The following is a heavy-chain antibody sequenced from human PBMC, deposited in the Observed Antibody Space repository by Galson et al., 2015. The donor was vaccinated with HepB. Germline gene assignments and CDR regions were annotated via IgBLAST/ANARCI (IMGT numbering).Heavy chain of an antibody. Sequence: SVKVSCKASGYTFTSYAVHWVRQAPGQRLEWMGWINAGQGNTKYSQKFQGRVTITRDTSASTAYMELSSLRSEDTAVYYCARDSSSGWSFVDNWGQGTLVTVSS. CDR3: ARDSSSGWSFVDN. V-gene: IGHV1-3*01. J-gene: IGHJ4*02. CDR2: INAGQGNT. CDR1: GYTFTSYA. D-gene: IGHD6-19*01.